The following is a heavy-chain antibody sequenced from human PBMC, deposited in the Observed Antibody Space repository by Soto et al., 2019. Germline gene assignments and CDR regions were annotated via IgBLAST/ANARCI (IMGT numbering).Heavy chain of an antibody. CDR2: FDPEDGET. CDR1: GYTLTELS. J-gene: IGHJ5*02. CDR3: ATAEQLARHNWFDP. D-gene: IGHD6-6*01. Sequence: ASVKVSCKVSGYTLTELSMHWVRQAPGKGLEWMGGFDPEDGETIYAQKFQGRVTMTEDTSTDTAYMELSSLRSEDTAVYYCATAEQLARHNWFDPWGQGTLVTVS. V-gene: IGHV1-24*01.